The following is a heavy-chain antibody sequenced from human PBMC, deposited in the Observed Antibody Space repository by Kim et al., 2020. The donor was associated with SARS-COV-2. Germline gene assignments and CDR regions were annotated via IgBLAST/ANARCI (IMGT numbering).Heavy chain of an antibody. V-gene: IGHV3-53*01. CDR3: AKDNDY. J-gene: IGHJ4*02. CDR2: YCDGST. Sequence: YCDGSTYYADSVKGRFTISRDNSKNTLDLEMNSLRAEDTAVYYCAKDNDYWGQGTLVTVSS.